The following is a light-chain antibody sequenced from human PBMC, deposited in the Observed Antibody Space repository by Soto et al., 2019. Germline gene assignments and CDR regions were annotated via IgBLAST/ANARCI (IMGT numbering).Light chain of an antibody. J-gene: IGKJ3*01. V-gene: IGKV3-11*01. CDR1: QSVISY. Sequence: EIVLTQSPATLSLSPGERATLSCRASQSVISYLAWYQQKPVQAPSLLIYDASNKATGLPARFSGSGSGTNFPLTISSLEPEDFAVYSCQQRSNWTLTFGPGTKVDIK. CDR2: DAS. CDR3: QQRSNWTLT.